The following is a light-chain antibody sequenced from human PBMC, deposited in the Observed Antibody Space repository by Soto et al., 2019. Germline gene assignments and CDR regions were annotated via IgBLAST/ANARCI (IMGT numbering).Light chain of an antibody. CDR3: QQSYRFPKT. CDR2: AAS. CDR1: QTVTSY. J-gene: IGKJ1*01. V-gene: IGKV1-39*01. Sequence: IQMTHSPSSLSASVGASLTLTCRASQTVTSYLNWYQQKPGKAPKLLIYAASTLQSGVPSRFSGSGSGTEFTLTIISLQPEDFATYYCQQSYRFPKTFGRGTKVDI.